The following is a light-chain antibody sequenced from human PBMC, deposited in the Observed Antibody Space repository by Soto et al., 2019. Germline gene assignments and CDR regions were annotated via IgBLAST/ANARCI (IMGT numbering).Light chain of an antibody. J-gene: IGKJ1*01. CDR1: QSVSDN. CDR3: QQYNNWPQT. V-gene: IGKV3-15*01. CDR2: GAS. Sequence: EIVMTQSPATLSVSPGERATLSCRASQSVSDNLAWYQQKPGQAPRLLIYGASTRATGIPARFSGSGSGTEFTLTISSLQSEDFAVYSCQQYNNWPQTFGQGTKVEIK.